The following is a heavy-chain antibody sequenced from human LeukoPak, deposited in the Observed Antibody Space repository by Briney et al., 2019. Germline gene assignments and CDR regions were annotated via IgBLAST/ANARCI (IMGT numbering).Heavy chain of an antibody. D-gene: IGHD3-22*01. CDR2: INPNSGGT. V-gene: IGHV1-2*06. CDR1: GYTLTDYY. CDR3: ARVGYYESSGYYEY. Sequence: ASVKVSCKASGYTLTDYYMHWVRQAPGQGLEWMGRINPNSGGTNYAQKFQGRVTMTRDTSISTVYMELSRLRSDDTAVYYRARVGYYESSGYYEYWGQGTLVTVSS. J-gene: IGHJ4*02.